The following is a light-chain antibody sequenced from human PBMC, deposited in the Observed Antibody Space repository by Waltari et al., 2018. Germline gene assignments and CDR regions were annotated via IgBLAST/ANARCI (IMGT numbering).Light chain of an antibody. CDR1: QSVASN. CDR2: EAS. V-gene: IGKV3-15*01. J-gene: IGKJ5*01. Sequence: EVVMTQSPATLSLFPGERVTLSCRASQSVASNLAWYQQKPGQAPRLLIYEASTRATGISAMFRGSGSGTEFTLTISSLQSEDSAVYYCQQYNRWPPSTFGQGTRLEIK. CDR3: QQYNRWPPST.